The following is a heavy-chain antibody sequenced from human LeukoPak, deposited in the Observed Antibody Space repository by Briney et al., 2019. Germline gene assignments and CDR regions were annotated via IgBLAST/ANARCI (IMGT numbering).Heavy chain of an antibody. CDR2: INHSGST. CDR3: ARQGGSSSWYYYYYMDV. V-gene: IGHV4-34*01. D-gene: IGHD6-13*01. Sequence: SETLSLTCAVYGGSFSGYYWSWIRQPPGKGLEWIGEINHSGSTYYNPSLKSRVTISVDTSKNQFSLKLSSVTAADTAVYYCARQGGSSSWYYYYYMDVWGKGTTVTVSS. CDR1: GGSFSGYY. J-gene: IGHJ6*03.